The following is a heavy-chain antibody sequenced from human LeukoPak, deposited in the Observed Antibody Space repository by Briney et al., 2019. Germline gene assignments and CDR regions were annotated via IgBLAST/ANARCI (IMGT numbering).Heavy chain of an antibody. J-gene: IGHJ4*02. CDR1: GYTFTSYA. V-gene: IGHV1-3*01. CDR3: ARDLLLWFGELQYYFDY. CDR2: INAGNGNT. D-gene: IGHD3-10*01. Sequence: ASVKVSFKASGYTFTSYAMHWVRQAPGQRLEWMGWINAGNGNTKYSQKFQGRVTITRDTSASTAYMELSSLRSEDTAVYYCARDLLLWFGELQYYFDYWGQGTLVTVSS.